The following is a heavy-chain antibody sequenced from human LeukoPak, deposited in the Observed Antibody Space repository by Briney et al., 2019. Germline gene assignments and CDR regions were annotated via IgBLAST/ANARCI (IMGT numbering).Heavy chain of an antibody. CDR3: ARDFSGYGYFDY. J-gene: IGHJ4*02. D-gene: IGHD5-12*01. CDR1: GGSVSSGSYY. Sequence: PSETLSLTCIVSGGSVSSGSYYWSWIRQPPGEGLKWIGYIYYSGNTKYNPSLKSRVTISVDMSKNQFSLKLSSVTAADMAVYYCARDFSGYGYFDYWGQGTLVTVSS. V-gene: IGHV4-61*01. CDR2: IYYSGNT.